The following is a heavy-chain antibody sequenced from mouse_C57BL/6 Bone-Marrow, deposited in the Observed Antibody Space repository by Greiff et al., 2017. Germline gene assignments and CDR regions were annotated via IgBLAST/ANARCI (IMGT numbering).Heavy chain of an antibody. CDR2: IWGVGST. CDR3: ASDRSNYGDGFAY. D-gene: IGHD2-5*01. V-gene: IGHV2-6*01. Sequence: VKVVESGPGLVAPSQSLSITCTVSGFSLTSYGVDWVRQSPGKGLEWLGVIWGVGSTNYNSALKSRLSISKDNSKSQVFLKMNSLQTDDTAMYYCASDRSNYGDGFAYWGQGTLVTVSA. J-gene: IGHJ3*01. CDR1: GFSLTSYG.